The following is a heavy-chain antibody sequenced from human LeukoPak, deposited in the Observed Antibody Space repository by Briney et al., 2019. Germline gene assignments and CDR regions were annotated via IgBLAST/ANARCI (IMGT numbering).Heavy chain of an antibody. V-gene: IGHV4-39*01. D-gene: IGHD3-10*01. Sequence: SETLSLTCTVSGGSISSSSYYWGWIRQPPGKGLEWIGSIYYSGSTYYNPSLKSRVTISVDTSKNQFSLKLSSVTAADTAVYYCARLRLYGSGSYYLDHWGQGTLVTVSS. CDR1: GGSISSSSYY. J-gene: IGHJ4*02. CDR3: ARLRLYGSGSYYLDH. CDR2: IYYSGST.